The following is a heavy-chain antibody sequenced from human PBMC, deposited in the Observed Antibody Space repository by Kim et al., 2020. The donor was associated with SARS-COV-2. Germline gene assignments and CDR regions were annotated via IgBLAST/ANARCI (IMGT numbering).Heavy chain of an antibody. CDR1: GGTFSSYA. V-gene: IGHV1-69*13. J-gene: IGHJ4*02. CDR2: IIPIFGTA. Sequence: SVKVSCKASGGTFSSYAISWVRQAPGQGLEWMGGIIPIFGTANYAQKFQGRVTITADESTSTAYMELSSLRSEDTAVYYCARENSGYSSSWYYWGQGTLVTVSS. D-gene: IGHD6-13*01. CDR3: ARENSGYSSSWYY.